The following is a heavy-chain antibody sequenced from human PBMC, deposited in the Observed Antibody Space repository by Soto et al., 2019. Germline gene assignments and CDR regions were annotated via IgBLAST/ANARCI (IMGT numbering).Heavy chain of an antibody. CDR3: ARKDKSGDFNWFVR. V-gene: IGHV5-51*01. CDR2: IFPSDSDT. Sequence: PGESLQISCRTSGYKFTSSWIACVRQMPGKGLEWMGIIFPSDSDTRYSPSFQGQVTISADRSTSTVFLQWASLKASDTAVYFCARKDKSGDFNWFVRWCKGTLVTV. J-gene: IGHJ1*01. CDR1: GYKFTSSW. D-gene: IGHD2-21*02.